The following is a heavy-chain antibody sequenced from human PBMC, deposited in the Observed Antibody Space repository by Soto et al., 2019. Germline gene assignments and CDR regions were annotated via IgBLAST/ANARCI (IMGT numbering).Heavy chain of an antibody. V-gene: IGHV3-7*01. Sequence: PGGSLRLSCAASGFTFSSYWMSWVRQAPGKGLEWLANINEDGSERYYVDSVKGRFTISRDNAKNSLYLQMNSLRAEDTAVYYCAIALVGRGNFDYWGQGTLVTVSS. D-gene: IGHD3-3*02. J-gene: IGHJ4*02. CDR1: GFTFSSYW. CDR2: INEDGSER. CDR3: AIALVGRGNFDY.